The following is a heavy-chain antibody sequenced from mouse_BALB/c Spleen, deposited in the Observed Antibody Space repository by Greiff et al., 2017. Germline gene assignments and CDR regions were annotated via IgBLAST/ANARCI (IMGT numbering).Heavy chain of an antibody. J-gene: IGHJ2*01. CDR1: GYTFTSYW. V-gene: IGHV1S81*02. Sequence: QVQLQQPGAELVKPGASVKLSCKASGYTFTSYWMHWVKQRPGQGLEWIGEINPSNGRTNYNEKFKSKATLTVDKSSSTAYMQLSSLTSEDSAVYYCARRDWGYYFDYWGQGTTLTVSS. CDR2: INPSNGRT. D-gene: IGHD4-1*01. CDR3: ARRDWGYYFDY.